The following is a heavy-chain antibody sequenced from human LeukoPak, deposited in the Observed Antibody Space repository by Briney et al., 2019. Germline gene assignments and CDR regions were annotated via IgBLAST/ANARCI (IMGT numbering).Heavy chain of an antibody. CDR2: INQKRST. CDR1: GGSFSGYY. D-gene: IGHD3-10*01. Sequence: PSETLSLTCVVYGGSFSGYYWSWIRQSPGKGLEWIGEINQKRSTNYNPSLKRRVTISVDTSKNQFSLKLSSVTAADTAVYYCARTRYYYNSRSYGAPYYFDYWGQGTLVTVSS. V-gene: IGHV4-34*01. J-gene: IGHJ4*02. CDR3: ARTRYYYNSRSYGAPYYFDY.